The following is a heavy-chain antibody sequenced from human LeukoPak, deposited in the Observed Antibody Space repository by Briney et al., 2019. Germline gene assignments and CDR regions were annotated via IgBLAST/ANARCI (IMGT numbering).Heavy chain of an antibody. J-gene: IGHJ4*02. V-gene: IGHV3-9*03. CDR2: ISWNSGSI. Sequence: SRSLRLSCVASGFTFDDYAMHWVRQAPGKGLEWVSGISWNSGSIGYGDSVKGRFTISRDNAKNSLYLQMNSLRAEDMALYYCAKDMSYDRSGGMVDWGQGTLVTVSS. D-gene: IGHD3-22*01. CDR3: AKDMSYDRSGGMVD. CDR1: GFTFDDYA.